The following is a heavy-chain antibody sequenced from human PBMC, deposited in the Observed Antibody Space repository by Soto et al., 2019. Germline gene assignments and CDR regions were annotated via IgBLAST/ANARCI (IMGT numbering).Heavy chain of an antibody. D-gene: IGHD2-8*02. CDR3: ARGDYGTGGYPFPYFDY. CDR2: INPDRGAT. J-gene: IGHJ4*02. CDR1: GYSFTGYY. Sequence: HEHLVQSGAEVKRPGASLKVSCKASGYSFTGYYIHWVRQAPGQGLEWMGWINPDRGATNYAQNFQGRVTLPRDPSISTASLDLTSLTSDDTAVYYCARGDYGTGGYPFPYFDYWGQGTLVIVSS. V-gene: IGHV1-2*02.